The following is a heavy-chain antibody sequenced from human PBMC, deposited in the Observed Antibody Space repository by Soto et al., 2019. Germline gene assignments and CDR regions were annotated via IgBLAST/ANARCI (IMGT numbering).Heavy chain of an antibody. D-gene: IGHD2-21*02. CDR1: GFTFSSYG. Sequence: EGSLRLSCAASGFTFSSYGMHWVRQAPGKGLEWVAVISYDGSNKYYADSVKGRFTISRDNSKNTLYLKMNSLRAEDTAVYYCAKEYCGGDCYYILYYYYGMDVWGQGTTVTVSS. J-gene: IGHJ6*02. CDR2: ISYDGSNK. V-gene: IGHV3-30*18. CDR3: AKEYCGGDCYYILYYYYGMDV.